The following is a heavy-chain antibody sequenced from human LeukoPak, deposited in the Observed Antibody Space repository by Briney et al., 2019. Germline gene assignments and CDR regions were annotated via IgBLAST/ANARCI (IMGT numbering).Heavy chain of an antibody. Sequence: GGSLTLSCTASGITFGDHAMSWVRQAPGKGLEWLGFIRCKTYGGTAEYPASVKGRFTISRDDSKSIAYLQMNSLKTEDTAVYYCTREGYSYGHTFDYWGQGTLVTVSS. CDR1: GITFGDHA. CDR2: IRCKTYGGTA. D-gene: IGHD5-18*01. V-gene: IGHV3-49*04. CDR3: TREGYSYGHTFDY. J-gene: IGHJ4*02.